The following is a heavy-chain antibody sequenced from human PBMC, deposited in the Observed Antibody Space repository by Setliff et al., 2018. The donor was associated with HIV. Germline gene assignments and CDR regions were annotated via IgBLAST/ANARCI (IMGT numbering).Heavy chain of an antibody. CDR2: VHYSGNT. Sequence: SETLSLTCSVSGVSMTNNYWTWIRQSPGKGLEWIGYVHYSGNTRYNPSLKSRVTVSVDTSKNKFSLKLSSVTAADTAVYYCASEKVAWTVSDSFFEFWGQGVPVTVSS. CDR3: ASEKVAWTVSDSFFEF. V-gene: IGHV4-59*01. D-gene: IGHD2-15*01. CDR1: GVSMTNNY. J-gene: IGHJ4*02.